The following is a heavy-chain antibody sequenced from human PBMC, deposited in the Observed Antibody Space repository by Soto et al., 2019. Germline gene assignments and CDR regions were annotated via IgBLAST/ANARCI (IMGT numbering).Heavy chain of an antibody. CDR3: AGGRELRDYYDQTEGLFDT. CDR2: INAGNGNT. D-gene: IGHD3-22*01. CDR1: GYTFTSYD. J-gene: IGHJ5*02. V-gene: IGHV1-3*01. Sequence: QVQLVQSGAEVKKPGASVKVSCKASGYTFTSYDMHWVRQAPGQRLEWMGWINAGNGNTKYSQKFQGRVTITRDTSASTAYMELSSLRSQDTAVYYSAGGRELRDYYDQTEGLFDTWGQGTLVTVSS.